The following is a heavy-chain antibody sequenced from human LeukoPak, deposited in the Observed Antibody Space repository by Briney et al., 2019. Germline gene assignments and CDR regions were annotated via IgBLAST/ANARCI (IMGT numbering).Heavy chain of an antibody. V-gene: IGHV3-21*04. CDR1: GFTFSNYR. D-gene: IGHD4-23*01. CDR3: AKRSDYGGDWKYFDY. CDR2: ISSSSAYI. J-gene: IGHJ4*02. Sequence: GGSLRLSCAASGFTFSNYRMNWVRQAPGKGLEWVSSISSSSAYIYYADSVKGRFTISRDNAKNSLYLQMNSLRAEDTAVYYCAKRSDYGGDWKYFDYWGQGTPVTVSS.